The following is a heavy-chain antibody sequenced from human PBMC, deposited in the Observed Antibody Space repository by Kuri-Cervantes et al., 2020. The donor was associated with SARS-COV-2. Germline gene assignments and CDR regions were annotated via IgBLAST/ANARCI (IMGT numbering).Heavy chain of an antibody. D-gene: IGHD6-25*01. CDR3: ASPGSGKGAIDY. V-gene: IGHV3-7*01. J-gene: IGHJ4*02. CDR2: IKEDGSQR. CDR1: GFTFSDYW. Sequence: GGSLRLSCAASGFTFSDYWMTWVRQAPGKGLEWVANIKEDGSQRYYVDSVKGRFTISRDNANSSLYLQMNYLGAGDTALYYCASPGSGKGAIDYWGQGTLVTVSS.